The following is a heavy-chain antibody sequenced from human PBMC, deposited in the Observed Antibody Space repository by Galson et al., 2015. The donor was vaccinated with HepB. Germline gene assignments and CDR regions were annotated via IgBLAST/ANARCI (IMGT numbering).Heavy chain of an antibody. CDR1: GYSFTSYW. D-gene: IGHD4-17*01. V-gene: IGHV5-51*01. J-gene: IGHJ4*02. Sequence: QSGAEVKKPGESLKISCKGSGYSFTSYWIGWVRQVPGKGLEWMGIIFSGDSDTSYSPSFQGQVTISADKSISTAYLQWSSLKASDTAMYFCARTPYYGDYPLDYWGQGTLVTVSS. CDR2: IFSGDSDT. CDR3: ARTPYYGDYPLDY.